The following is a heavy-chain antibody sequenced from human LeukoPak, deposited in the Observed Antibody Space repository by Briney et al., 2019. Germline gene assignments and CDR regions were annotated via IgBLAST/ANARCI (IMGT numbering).Heavy chain of an antibody. CDR2: IYYSGST. V-gene: IGHV4-59*01. D-gene: IGHD4-23*01. J-gene: IGHJ3*02. CDR3: ARGYGGPDAFDI. Sequence: SETLSLTCTVSGGSISSYYWSWIRQPPGKGLEWIGYIYYSGSTNYNPSLKSRVTISVDTSKNQFSLKLSSVTAADTAVYYCARGYGGPDAFDIWGQGTMVTVSS. CDR1: GGSISSYY.